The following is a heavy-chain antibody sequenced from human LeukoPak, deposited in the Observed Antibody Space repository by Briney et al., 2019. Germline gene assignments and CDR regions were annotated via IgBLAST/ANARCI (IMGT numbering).Heavy chain of an antibody. CDR3: ARKESGSNYYFDY. CDR2: VYHSGNT. D-gene: IGHD2-15*01. V-gene: IGHV4-39*07. Sequence: SETLSLTCTVSGDSINIDNYYWGWIRQPPGEGLEWIGIVYHSGNTYYNPSLKSRVTISVDTSKNQFSLKLSSVTAADTAVYYCARKESGSNYYFDYWGQGTLVTVSS. CDR1: GDSINIDNYY. J-gene: IGHJ4*02.